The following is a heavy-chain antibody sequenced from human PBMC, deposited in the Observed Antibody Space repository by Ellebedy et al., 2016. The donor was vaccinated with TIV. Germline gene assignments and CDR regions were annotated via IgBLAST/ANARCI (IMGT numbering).Heavy chain of an antibody. CDR3: ARRPFRSRSLYGY. D-gene: IGHD3-3*01. CDR2: VSPGDSDT. V-gene: IGHV5-51*01. CDR1: GYSFTHYW. J-gene: IGHJ4*02. Sequence: KVSCKGSGYSFTHYWIAWVRQMPGKGLEWMGIVSPGDSDTRYSPSFQGQVTISADKSVSTAYLQWSSLKASDTAMYYCARRPFRSRSLYGYWGQGTLVTVSS.